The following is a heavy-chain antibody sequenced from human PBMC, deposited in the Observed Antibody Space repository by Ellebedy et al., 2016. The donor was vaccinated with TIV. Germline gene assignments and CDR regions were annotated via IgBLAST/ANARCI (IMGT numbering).Heavy chain of an antibody. D-gene: IGHD1-1*01. CDR2: ISYSGST. J-gene: IGHJ4*02. Sequence: MPSETLSLTCTVSGGSISSSSYYWGWIRQPPGKGLEWIGSISYSGSTNYNPSLKSRVTMTVDPSKDQFSLKLHSMTAAETALYYCARLWTGVSTHLDYWGQGTLVTVSS. V-gene: IGHV4-39*07. CDR3: ARLWTGVSTHLDY. CDR1: GGSISSSSYY.